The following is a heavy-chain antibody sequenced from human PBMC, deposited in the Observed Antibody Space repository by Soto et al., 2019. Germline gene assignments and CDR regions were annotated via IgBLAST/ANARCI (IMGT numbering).Heavy chain of an antibody. Sequence: QVQLVESGGGEVQPGKSLRLSCAASGFSFTNYGMHWVRQAPGKGLECVALISYDGINKYYAESVKGRFTISRDNSKNTLYMQMNSLRPEDTAVYYCGSGQYFSDYWGQGTLVSVSS. V-gene: IGHV3-30*03. CDR3: GSGQYFSDY. CDR2: ISYDGINK. J-gene: IGHJ4*02. CDR1: GFSFTNYG. D-gene: IGHD2-8*02.